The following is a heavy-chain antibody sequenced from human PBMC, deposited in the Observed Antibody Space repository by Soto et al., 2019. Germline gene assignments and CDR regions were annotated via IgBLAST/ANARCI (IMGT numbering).Heavy chain of an antibody. J-gene: IGHJ6*02. V-gene: IGHV3-23*01. CDR2: ISGSGENT. CDR1: GFTFSSYA. CDR3: AKEEGSISYSSSWYTLRKGWDYYYYYGMDV. Sequence: GGSLRLSCAASGFTFSSYAMSWVRQAPGKGLDWVSVISGSGENTYYADSVKGLFTISRDNSKNTLYLQMNSLRAEDTAVYYCAKEEGSISYSSSWYTLRKGWDYYYYYGMDVWGQGTTVTVSS. D-gene: IGHD6-13*01.